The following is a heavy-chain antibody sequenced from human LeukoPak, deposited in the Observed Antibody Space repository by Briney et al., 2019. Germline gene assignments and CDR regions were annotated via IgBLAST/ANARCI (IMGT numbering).Heavy chain of an antibody. V-gene: IGHV3-33*01. CDR3: ARASGSYDY. CDR1: GFTFSTYG. CDR2: IWNDRSVR. D-gene: IGHD1-26*01. J-gene: IGHJ4*02. Sequence: PGGSLRLSCAAAGFTFSTYGLHWVRQAPGKGLEWVAVIWNDRSVRYYADSVKGRFTISRDNSKNTLYLQMNNLRAEDTAVYYCARASGSYDYWGQGTLVTVSS.